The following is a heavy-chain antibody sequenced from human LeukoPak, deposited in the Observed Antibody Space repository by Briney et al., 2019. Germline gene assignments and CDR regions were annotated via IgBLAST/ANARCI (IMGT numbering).Heavy chain of an antibody. CDR2: VAHSGNT. J-gene: IGHJ4*02. CDR1: GGSVISGTYY. Sequence: SETLSLTCRASGGSVISGTYYWSWIRQPQGKELEWIGYVAHSGNTNYNPSLKSRVTISKDTSKNQFSLKLSSVTAADTAVYYCVREHDWGDFDFWGQGTLVTVSS. D-gene: IGHD3-9*01. CDR3: VREHDWGDFDF. V-gene: IGHV4-61*01.